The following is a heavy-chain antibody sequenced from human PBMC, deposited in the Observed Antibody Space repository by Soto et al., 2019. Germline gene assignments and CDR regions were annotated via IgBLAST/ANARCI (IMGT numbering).Heavy chain of an antibody. Sequence: GGSLRLSCAASGFTFNTYGMHWVRQIPGNGLQWVAIIWYDGSIKYYADPVKGRFTASRDNSKNTMYLEMNRLRDEDTAVYYCARVGSGGSWPFDYWGQGTLVTVSS. CDR3: ARVGSGGSWPFDY. J-gene: IGHJ4*02. CDR2: IWYDGSIK. CDR1: GFTFNTYG. D-gene: IGHD2-15*01. V-gene: IGHV3-33*01.